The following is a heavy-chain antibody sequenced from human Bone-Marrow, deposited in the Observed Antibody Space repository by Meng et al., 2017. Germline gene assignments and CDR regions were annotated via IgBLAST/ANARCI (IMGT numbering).Heavy chain of an antibody. CDR2: IVPIFSTA. V-gene: IGHV1-69*06. CDR3: ARGGSPGYGDYDY. Sequence: QLVRNGAGGERMGTALQVAFKSAGANSSSYTSSWGRLAPGQERKCMGGIVPIFSTANSAQKFQGRVTITADKYPSTDYMELSSLRSEDTVVYYCARGGSPGYGDYDYWGKGTLVTVSS. D-gene: IGHD4-17*01. J-gene: IGHJ4*02. CDR1: GANSSSYT.